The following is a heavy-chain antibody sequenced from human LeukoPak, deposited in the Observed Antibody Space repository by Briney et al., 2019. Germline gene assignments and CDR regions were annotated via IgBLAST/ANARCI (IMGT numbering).Heavy chain of an antibody. J-gene: IGHJ4*02. CDR1: GGTFSSYA. CDR3: ARGVGNFDY. D-gene: IGHD2-15*01. CDR2: ISGSGGST. Sequence: SCKASGGTFSSYAMSWVRQAPGKGLEWVSAISGSGGSTYYADSVKGRFTISRDNSKNTLYLQMNSLRAEDTAVYYCARGVGNFDYWGQGTLVTVSS. V-gene: IGHV3-23*01.